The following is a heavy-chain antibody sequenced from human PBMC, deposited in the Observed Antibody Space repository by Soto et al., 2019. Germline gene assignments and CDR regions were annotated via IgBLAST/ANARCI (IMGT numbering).Heavy chain of an antibody. J-gene: IGHJ6*03. V-gene: IGHV1-18*01. D-gene: IGHD6-6*01. CDR3: ARSFSSSGHYYYYYMDV. CDR2: ISAYNGNT. Sequence: ASVKVSCKASGYTFTSYGISWVRQAPGQGLEWMGWISAYNGNTNYAQKLQGRVTMTTDTSTSTAYMELRSLRSDDTAVYYCARSFSSSGHYYYYYMDVWGKGTTVTVSS. CDR1: GYTFTSYG.